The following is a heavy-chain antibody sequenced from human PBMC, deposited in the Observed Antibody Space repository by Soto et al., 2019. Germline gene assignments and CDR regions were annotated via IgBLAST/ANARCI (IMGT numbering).Heavy chain of an antibody. V-gene: IGHV2-5*02. CDR1: GFSLSTSRVG. CDR2: IYWDDDR. CDR3: PHIMITWGGVSAIDAFHX. D-gene: IGHD3-16*01. Sequence: SGPTLVHPTQTLTLTCSFSGFSLSTSRVGVAWIRQPPGKALEWLAIIYWDDDRRYSPSLKTRLAITKDTSKNQVVLTMNNLDPGHTATYHCPHIMITWGGVSAIDAFHXWGQGTMVTVS. J-gene: IGHJ3*02.